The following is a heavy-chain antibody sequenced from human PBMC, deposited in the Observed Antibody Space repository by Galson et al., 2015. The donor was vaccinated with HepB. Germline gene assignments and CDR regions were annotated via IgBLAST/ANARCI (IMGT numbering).Heavy chain of an antibody. J-gene: IGHJ6*02. CDR1: GFTFRDYA. Sequence: SLRLSCAASGFTFRDYAIHWVRQTPGNGLEWVTLISYDANNKFYADSVKGRFTISRDNSNSKLYLHMNTLRPDDTGIYYCAKAYRVGWVHGMDVWGQGTTVIVSS. D-gene: IGHD5-24*01. V-gene: IGHV3-30*04. CDR2: ISYDANNK. CDR3: AKAYRVGWVHGMDV.